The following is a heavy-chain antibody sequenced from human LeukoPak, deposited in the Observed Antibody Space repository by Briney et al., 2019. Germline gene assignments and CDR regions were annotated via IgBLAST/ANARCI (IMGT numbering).Heavy chain of an antibody. CDR2: ISGSGGST. D-gene: IGHD6-19*01. CDR3: AARPRYSSGWYFDY. Sequence: GGSLRLSCAASGFTFSSYAMSWVRQAPGKGLEWVSAISGSGGSTYYADSVKGRFTISRDNYKNTLYLQMNSLRAEDTAVYYCAARPRYSSGWYFDYWGQGTLVTVSS. V-gene: IGHV3-23*01. CDR1: GFTFSSYA. J-gene: IGHJ4*02.